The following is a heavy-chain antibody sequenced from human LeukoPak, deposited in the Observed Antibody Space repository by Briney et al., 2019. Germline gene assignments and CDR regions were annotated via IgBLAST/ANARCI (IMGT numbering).Heavy chain of an antibody. D-gene: IGHD3-10*01. CDR2: INSDGSST. Sequence: GGSLRLSCAASGFTFSSYWMHWVRQAPGKGLVWVSRINSDGSSTSYADSVKGRFTISRDNAKNTLYLQMNSLRAEDTAVYCCAPGRGMVRGVIWFDPWGQGTLVTVSS. V-gene: IGHV3-74*01. J-gene: IGHJ5*02. CDR3: APGRGMVRGVIWFDP. CDR1: GFTFSSYW.